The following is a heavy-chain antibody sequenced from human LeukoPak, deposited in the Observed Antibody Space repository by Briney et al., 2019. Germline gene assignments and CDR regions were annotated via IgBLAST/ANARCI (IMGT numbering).Heavy chain of an antibody. CDR3: AKGNWGERLDWYFDL. CDR2: ISDGGDNT. CDR1: GFTFSSYA. Sequence: GGSLRLSCAASGFTFSSYAMNWVRQAPGKGLEWVSGISDGGDNTYYADSVKGRFTISRDNSKNTLYLQMNSLRAEDTAVYYCAKGNWGERLDWYFDLWGRGTLVTVSS. J-gene: IGHJ2*01. D-gene: IGHD1-26*01. V-gene: IGHV3-23*01.